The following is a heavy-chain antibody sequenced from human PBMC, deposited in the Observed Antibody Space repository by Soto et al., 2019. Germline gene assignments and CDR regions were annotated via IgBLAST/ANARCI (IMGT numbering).Heavy chain of an antibody. Sequence: QVPLVQSGAEVKKPGASVKVSCKASGYTFTNYYIHWVRQAPGQGLEWMAIINPSGGSTTYAQKFQVRVTMTRDTSASTIYMELSSLGSDDTAVYYCARDSGSSCLDYWGQGTLVTVSS. CDR2: INPSGGST. D-gene: IGHD1-26*01. CDR1: GYTFTNYY. CDR3: ARDSGSSCLDY. V-gene: IGHV1-46*01. J-gene: IGHJ4*02.